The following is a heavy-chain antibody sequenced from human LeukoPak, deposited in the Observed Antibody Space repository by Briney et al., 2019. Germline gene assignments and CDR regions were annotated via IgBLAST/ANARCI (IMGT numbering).Heavy chain of an antibody. V-gene: IGHV5-51*01. D-gene: IGHD2-21*01. CDR3: ARPSQVIHDAFDI. CDR1: GYNFTSYW. J-gene: IGHJ3*02. Sequence: GESLKISCEASGYNFTSYWIGWVRQVPGKGLEWMGIIYPGDSDARYSPSFQGQVTISADKSISTAYLQWSSLKASDTAMYYCARPSQVIHDAFDIWGQGTMVTVSS. CDR2: IYPGDSDA.